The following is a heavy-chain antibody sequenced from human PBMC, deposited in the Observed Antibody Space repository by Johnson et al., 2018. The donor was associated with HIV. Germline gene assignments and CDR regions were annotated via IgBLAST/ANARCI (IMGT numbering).Heavy chain of an antibody. CDR1: GFTVSSYW. D-gene: IGHD3-3*02. J-gene: IGHJ3*02. V-gene: IGHV3-74*02. CDR2: INGGGSST. Sequence: VQLVESGGGVVQPGRSLRLSCAASGFTVSSYWMHWVRQTPGKGLVWVSHINGGGSSTNYADSVKGRFTISKDNAKNTLYLQMNSLRAEDTAVYYCAKASSNSNFDAFDIWGQGTMVTVSS. CDR3: AKASSNSNFDAFDI.